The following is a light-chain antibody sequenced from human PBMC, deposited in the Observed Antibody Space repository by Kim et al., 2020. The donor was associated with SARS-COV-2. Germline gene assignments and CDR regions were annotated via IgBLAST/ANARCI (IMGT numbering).Light chain of an antibody. J-gene: IGKJ1*01. CDR2: AAS. Sequence: PSVGSRVTITGRASQDISNYLAWYQQKPGKLPKRLIYAASTSQSGVPSRFSGSRSGADFTLTISSLQPEDVATYYCKKDNSSPLTFGQGTKVDIK. CDR1: QDISNY. V-gene: IGKV1-27*01. CDR3: KKDNSSPLT.